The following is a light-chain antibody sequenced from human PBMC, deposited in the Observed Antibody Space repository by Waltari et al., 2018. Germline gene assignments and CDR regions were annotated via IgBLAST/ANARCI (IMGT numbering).Light chain of an antibody. CDR2: AAS. CDR1: QSISSY. J-gene: IGKJ4*01. V-gene: IGKV1-39*01. Sequence: DIPLTQSPSSLSASVGDRVTITCRASQSISSYLNWYQQKPGKAPKLLIYAASSLQSGVPSRFSGSGSVTDFTLTISSLQPEDFATYYCQQSYSTPLFGGGTKVEIK. CDR3: QQSYSTPL.